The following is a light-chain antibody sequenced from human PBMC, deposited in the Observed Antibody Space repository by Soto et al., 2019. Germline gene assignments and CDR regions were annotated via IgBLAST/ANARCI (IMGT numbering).Light chain of an antibody. CDR1: SSDVGGYKY. Sequence: QSALAQPASVSGSPGQSITISCTGTSSDVGGYKYVSWCQQHPGKAPKLMIYDVSNRPSGVSNRFSGSKTGNTASLTISGLQAEDEADYYCSSYTSSSTFYVFGTGTKVTVL. CDR3: SSYTSSSTFYV. J-gene: IGLJ1*01. CDR2: DVS. V-gene: IGLV2-14*01.